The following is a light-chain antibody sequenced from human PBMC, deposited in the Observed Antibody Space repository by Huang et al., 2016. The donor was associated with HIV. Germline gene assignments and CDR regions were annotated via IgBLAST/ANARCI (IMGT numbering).Light chain of an antibody. CDR3: QQSDNIPPT. CDR2: GAS. V-gene: IGKV1-39*01. CDR1: QNINSY. J-gene: IGKJ1*01. Sequence: DIQMTQSPSSLSASVGDRVTITCRASQNINSYLNWYQKKPGKAPKVLIYGASILQSGVPARFSCSGSGTDFTLTISSLQPDDFATYYCQQSDNIPPTFGQGTRV.